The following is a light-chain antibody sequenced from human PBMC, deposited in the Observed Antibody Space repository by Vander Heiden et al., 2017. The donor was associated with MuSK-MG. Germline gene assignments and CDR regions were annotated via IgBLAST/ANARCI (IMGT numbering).Light chain of an antibody. CDR3: QQYGSSPGT. J-gene: IGKJ5*01. Sequence: VLTQSPDTLSLSPGETVSLSCRTSQPITTGYLACYLQKPGQAPRLLIYDTSTRAAGIPGRFTGSGSGTDFTLTISRLEPEDFAVFYCQQYGSSPGTFGPGTRLELK. V-gene: IGKV3-20*01. CDR2: DTS. CDR1: QPITTGY.